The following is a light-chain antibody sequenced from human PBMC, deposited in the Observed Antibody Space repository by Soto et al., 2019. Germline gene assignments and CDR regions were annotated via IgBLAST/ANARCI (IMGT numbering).Light chain of an antibody. Sequence: PASVSVSPGERATLSCRASQSVTSNVAWYQQKPGQAPRLLIYRASARATGVPARFSGSGSGTEFTLTISSMQSEDFGIYYCQQYDYWWTFGQGTKVDNK. CDR3: QQYDYWWT. J-gene: IGKJ1*01. V-gene: IGKV3-15*01. CDR1: QSVTSN. CDR2: RAS.